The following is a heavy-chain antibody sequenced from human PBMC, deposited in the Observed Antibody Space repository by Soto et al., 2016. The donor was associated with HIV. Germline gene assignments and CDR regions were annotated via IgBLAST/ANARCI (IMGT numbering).Heavy chain of an antibody. CDR1: GYSISSGYY. Sequence: QVQLQESGPGLVKPSETLSLTCAVSGYSISSGYYWGWIRQPPGKGLEWIGSIYHSGSTYYNPSLKSRVTISVDTSKNQFSLKLSSVTAADTAVYYCARDPGAAALNWFDPWGQGTLVTVSS. CDR3: ARDPGAAALNWFDP. CDR2: IYHSGST. V-gene: IGHV4-38-2*02. D-gene: IGHD6-13*01. J-gene: IGHJ5*02.